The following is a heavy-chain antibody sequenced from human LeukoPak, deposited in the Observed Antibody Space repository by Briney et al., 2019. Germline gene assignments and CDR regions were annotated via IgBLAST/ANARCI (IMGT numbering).Heavy chain of an antibody. D-gene: IGHD3-16*02. V-gene: IGHV4-4*07. CDR2: IYTSGST. CDR1: GGPISSYY. Sequence: SETLSLTCTVSGGPISSYYWSWIRQPAGKGLEWIGRIYTSGSTNYNPSLKSRVTMSVDTSKNQFSLKLSSVTAADTAVYYCARDNSGIMITFGGVIVDPTRFDPWGQGTLVTVSS. J-gene: IGHJ5*02. CDR3: ARDNSGIMITFGGVIVDPTRFDP.